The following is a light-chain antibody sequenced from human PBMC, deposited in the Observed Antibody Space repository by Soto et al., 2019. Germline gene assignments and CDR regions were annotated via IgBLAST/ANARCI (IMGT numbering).Light chain of an antibody. J-gene: IGKJ1*01. V-gene: IGKV3-11*01. Sequence: DIVLTQSPDTLSLSPGESATLSCRASQSLGRYLAWYQQKPGQAPRLLIYDASNWEAGIPVRFSGSGSDSDFTLTISGLQSEDFAVYYCQQYSIWRTFGQGTKVDIK. CDR2: DAS. CDR1: QSLGRY. CDR3: QQYSIWRT.